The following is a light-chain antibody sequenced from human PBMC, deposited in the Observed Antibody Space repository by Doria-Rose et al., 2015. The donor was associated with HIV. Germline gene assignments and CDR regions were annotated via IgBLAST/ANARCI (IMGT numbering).Light chain of an antibody. CDR3: HQYGTSWT. CDR1: QGFSSTY. CDR2: DGS. Sequence: TQSPGTLSLSPGERATLSCRASQGFSSTYLAWYQQKPGQSPSLLIYDGSTRATGIPDRFSASGSGTDFTLTINRLEPEDFALYYCHQYGTSWTFGQGTKVEI. J-gene: IGKJ1*01. V-gene: IGKV3-20*01.